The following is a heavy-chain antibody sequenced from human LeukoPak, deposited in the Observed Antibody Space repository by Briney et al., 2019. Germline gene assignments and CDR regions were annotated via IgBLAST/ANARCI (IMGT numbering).Heavy chain of an antibody. D-gene: IGHD3-10*01. J-gene: IGHJ3*02. CDR1: GGSISSYY. CDR2: IYYSGST. CDR3: ARGGRFGGHDAFDI. Sequence: SETLSLTCTVSGGSISSYYWSWIRQPPGKGLEWIGYIYYSGSTNYNPSLKSRVTISVDTSKNQFSLKLSSVTAADTAVYYCARGGRFGGHDAFDIWGQGTMVTVSS. V-gene: IGHV4-59*08.